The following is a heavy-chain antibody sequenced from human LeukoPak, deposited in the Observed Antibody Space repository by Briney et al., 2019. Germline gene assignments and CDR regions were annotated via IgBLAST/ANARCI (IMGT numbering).Heavy chain of an antibody. Sequence: SVKVSCKASGGTFSSYAISWVRQAPGQGLEWMGGIIPISGTANYAQKFQGRVTITTDESTSTAYMELSSLRSEDTAVYYCARDLAPGAYVGFAFDIWGQGTMVTVSS. CDR1: GGTFSSYA. V-gene: IGHV1-69*05. D-gene: IGHD1-26*01. J-gene: IGHJ3*02. CDR2: IIPISGTA. CDR3: ARDLAPGAYVGFAFDI.